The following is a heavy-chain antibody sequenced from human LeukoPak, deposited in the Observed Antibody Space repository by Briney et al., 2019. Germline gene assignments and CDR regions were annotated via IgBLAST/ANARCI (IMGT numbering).Heavy chain of an antibody. CDR1: GGSISGSTYF. CDR2: IYYSGST. CDR3: ARMSSSG. V-gene: IGHV4-39*01. D-gene: IGHD2-15*01. Sequence: PSETLSLTCTVSGGSISGSTYFWGWIRQPPGKGLEWIGSIYYSGSTHQNPSLKSRVTISVDTSKNQFSLKLSSVTAADTAVYYCARMSSSGWGQGTLVTVSS. J-gene: IGHJ4*02.